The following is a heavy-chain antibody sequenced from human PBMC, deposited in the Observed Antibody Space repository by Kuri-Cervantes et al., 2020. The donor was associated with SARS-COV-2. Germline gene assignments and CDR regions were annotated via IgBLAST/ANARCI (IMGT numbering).Heavy chain of an antibody. Sequence: GGSLRLSCSASGLTFSHYVMHWVRQAPGKGLEYVSAINNDGYYTYYTDSVKGRFIICRDNSKNTLYLQMSSLRAEDTAVYYCVKSLRFLEWLPLDYWGQGTLVTVSS. D-gene: IGHD3-3*01. CDR1: GLTFSHYV. J-gene: IGHJ4*02. V-gene: IGHV3-64D*08. CDR3: VKSLRFLEWLPLDY. CDR2: INNDGYYT.